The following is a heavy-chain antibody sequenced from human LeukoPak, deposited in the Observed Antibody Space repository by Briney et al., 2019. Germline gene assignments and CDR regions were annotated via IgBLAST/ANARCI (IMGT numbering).Heavy chain of an antibody. J-gene: IGHJ6*03. CDR2: ISWDGGST. CDR1: GFTFDDYA. D-gene: IGHD6-19*01. V-gene: IGHV3-43D*03. Sequence: PGGSLRLSCAASGFTFDDYAMHWVRQAPGKGLEWVSLISWDGGSTYYADSVKGRFTISRDNSKNSLYLQMNSLRAEDTALYYCAKDSIHRIAVAGRDNPYYYYYMDVWGKGTTVTVSS. CDR3: AKDSIHRIAVAGRDNPYYYYYMDV.